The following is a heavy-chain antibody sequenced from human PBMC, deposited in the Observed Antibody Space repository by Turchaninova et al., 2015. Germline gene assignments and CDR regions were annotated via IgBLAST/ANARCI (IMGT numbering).Heavy chain of an antibody. CDR3: ARLSGDLDGTDD. CDR1: GYSISSGYY. Sequence: QVQLQESGPGLVKPSETLSLTCAFSGYSISSGYYWGWIRQPPGQGLEWVGSMYNSGGTYYNPSLKSRVSLSADTNKNQFSLRLGPVTAADTAVYYCARLSGDLDGTDDWGQGILVTVSA. J-gene: IGHJ4*02. D-gene: IGHD7-27*01. V-gene: IGHV4-38-2*01. CDR2: MYNSGGT.